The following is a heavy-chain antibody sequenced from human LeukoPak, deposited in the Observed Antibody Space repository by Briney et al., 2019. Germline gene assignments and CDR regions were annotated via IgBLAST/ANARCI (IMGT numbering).Heavy chain of an antibody. CDR2: IKQDGSEK. Sequence: QPGGSLRLSCAASGFTFSSYWMSWVRQAPGKGLEWVANIKQDGSEKYYVDSVKGRFTISRDNAKNSLYLQMNSLRAEDTAVYYCARVYSSSWFRKPDAFDIWGQGTMVTVSS. J-gene: IGHJ3*02. CDR1: GFTFSSYW. D-gene: IGHD6-13*01. CDR3: ARVYSSSWFRKPDAFDI. V-gene: IGHV3-7*01.